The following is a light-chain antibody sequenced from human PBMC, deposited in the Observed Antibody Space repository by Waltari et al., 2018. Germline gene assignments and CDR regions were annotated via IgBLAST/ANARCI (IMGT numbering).Light chain of an antibody. Sequence: IVLTQSPGTLSLSPGERATLPCRASQSVSNSFLAWYQQKPGQAPRLLIYGASSRATGIPGRFSGSGSGTDFTLTISRLEPEDFTVYYCQQYGSSPETFGQGTKVEIK. V-gene: IGKV3-20*01. J-gene: IGKJ1*01. CDR2: GAS. CDR3: QQYGSSPET. CDR1: QSVSNSF.